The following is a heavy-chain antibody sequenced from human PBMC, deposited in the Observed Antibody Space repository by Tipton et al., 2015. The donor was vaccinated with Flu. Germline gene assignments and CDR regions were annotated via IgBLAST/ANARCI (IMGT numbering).Heavy chain of an antibody. CDR2: IKSNADGGTT. CDR3: VTDDYSNPPYSNYYGMDV. V-gene: IGHV3-15*05. CDR1: GFTFTNAW. D-gene: IGHD4-11*01. Sequence: SLRLSCVVSGFTFTNAWMSWVRQAPGKGLEWVGRIKSNADGGTTDYAAPVKGRFTISRDDSKDTLYLQMNSLKTEDTAVYYCVTDDYSNPPYSNYYGMDVWGQGTTVTVSS. J-gene: IGHJ6*02.